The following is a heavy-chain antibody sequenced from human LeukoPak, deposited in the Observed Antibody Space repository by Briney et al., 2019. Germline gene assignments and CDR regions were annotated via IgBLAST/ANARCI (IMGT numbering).Heavy chain of an antibody. CDR3: ARGPNYYSSYMDV. CDR2: IIAFFGTT. V-gene: IGHV1-69*13. CDR1: GGIFRNYA. Sequence: SVKVSCRFSGGIFRNYAISWVRQAPGQGLEWMGGIIAFFGTTNYAQKFQGRVTITADESTSTASMELSSLRSEDTAVYYCARGPNYYSSYMDVWGKGTTVTVSS. J-gene: IGHJ6*03.